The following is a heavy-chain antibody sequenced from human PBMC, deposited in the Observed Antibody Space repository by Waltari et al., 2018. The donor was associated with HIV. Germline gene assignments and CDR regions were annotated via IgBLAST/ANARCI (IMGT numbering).Heavy chain of an antibody. CDR1: GGAITSYF. D-gene: IGHD2-21*02. V-gene: IGHV4-59*01. CDR2: IYYTGHT. CDR3: ARGRQSDWAGELDP. J-gene: IGHJ5*02. Sequence: QVQLQESGPGLVKPSETLSLTCTVSGGAITSYFGTWIRQPPGKGLEWIGYIYYTGHTDYNPSLKSRVTMSVDASKNQFSLYLNSVTAADTAVYFCARGRQSDWAGELDPRGQGILVTISS.